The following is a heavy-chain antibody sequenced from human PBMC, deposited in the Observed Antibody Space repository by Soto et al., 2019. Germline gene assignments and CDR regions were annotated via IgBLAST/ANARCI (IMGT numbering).Heavy chain of an antibody. Sequence: PGGSLRLSCAASGFTFSSYAMYWVRQAPGKGLEWVAFISYDVSDKYYADSVKGRFTISRDNSKNTLYLQMNSLRADDTAVYFCAKAGPYCSSTSCYALWGQGTLVTVSS. CDR3: AKAGPYCSSTSCYAL. CDR1: GFTFSSYA. V-gene: IGHV3-30*18. CDR2: ISYDVSDK. D-gene: IGHD2-2*01. J-gene: IGHJ1*01.